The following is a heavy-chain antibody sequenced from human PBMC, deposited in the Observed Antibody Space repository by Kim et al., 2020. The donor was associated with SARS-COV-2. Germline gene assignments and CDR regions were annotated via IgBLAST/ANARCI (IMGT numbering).Heavy chain of an antibody. V-gene: IGHV1-69*13. CDR2: IIPIFGTA. J-gene: IGHJ4*02. CDR3: AGEPGASHGSGSYEPDY. D-gene: IGHD3-10*01. CDR1: GRTFSSYA. Sequence: SVKVSCKASGRTFSSYAISWVRQAPGQGLERMGGIIPIFGTANYAQKFQGRVTITADESTSTAYMELSSLRPEDTAVYYCAGEPGASHGSGSYEPDYWGQGTLVTVSS.